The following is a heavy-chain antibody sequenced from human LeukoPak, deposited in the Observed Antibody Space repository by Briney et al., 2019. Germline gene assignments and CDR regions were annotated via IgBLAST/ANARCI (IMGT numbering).Heavy chain of an antibody. CDR1: GFIFSNYG. Sequence: GGSLRLSCAASGFIFSNYGVSWVRQAPGKGLEWVSTISSSGGSTYCADSVKGRFTISRDNSKNTLYLQMNSLRAEDTAVYYCAKDAYGSGSYEDYWGQGTLVTVSS. D-gene: IGHD3-10*01. CDR3: AKDAYGSGSYEDY. J-gene: IGHJ4*02. CDR2: ISSSGGST. V-gene: IGHV3-23*01.